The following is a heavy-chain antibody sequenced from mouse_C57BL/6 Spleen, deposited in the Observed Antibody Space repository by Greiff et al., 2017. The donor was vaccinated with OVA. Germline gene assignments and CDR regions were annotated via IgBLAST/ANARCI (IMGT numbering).Heavy chain of an antibody. CDR3: ARDRRPYAMDY. J-gene: IGHJ4*01. CDR1: GYSITSGYY. Sequence: EVKLVESGPGLVKPSQSLSLTCSVTGYSITSGYYWNWIRQFPGNKLEWLGYISYDGSNNYNPSLENRISITRDTSKNQFFLKLNSVTTEDTATYYCARDRRPYAMDYWGQGTSVTVSS. V-gene: IGHV3-6*01. CDR2: ISYDGSN.